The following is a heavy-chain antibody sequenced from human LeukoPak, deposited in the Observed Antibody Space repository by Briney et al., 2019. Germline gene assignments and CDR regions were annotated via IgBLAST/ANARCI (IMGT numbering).Heavy chain of an antibody. CDR3: ARLNIPMGTFDY. J-gene: IGHJ4*02. D-gene: IGHD2-2*02. CDR2: INPDSGGT. V-gene: IGHV1-2*02. CDR1: GYTFTGYY. Sequence: ASVKVSCKASGYTFTGYYVHWVRQAPGQGLEWMGWINPDSGGTNYTQKFQGRVTMTRDTSISTAYMELSRLTSDDTAVYFCARLNIPMGTFDYWGQGTLVTVSS.